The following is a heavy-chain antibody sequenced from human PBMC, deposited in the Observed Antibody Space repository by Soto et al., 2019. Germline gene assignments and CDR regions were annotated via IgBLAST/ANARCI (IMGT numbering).Heavy chain of an antibody. D-gene: IGHD1-7*01. CDR1: GFSFSSYA. J-gene: IGHJ4*02. Sequence: DVQLLESGGGLVQPGGSLRLSCAASGFSFSSYAMVWVRQAPGKGLEWVSVISARGGSSYFADSVKGRFTISRDNSKNTLYLQMTSLRADDTAVYYCAKDRRAGGNYGFYSDFWGQGALVIVSS. CDR3: AKDRRAGGNYGFYSDF. V-gene: IGHV3-23*01. CDR2: ISARGGSS.